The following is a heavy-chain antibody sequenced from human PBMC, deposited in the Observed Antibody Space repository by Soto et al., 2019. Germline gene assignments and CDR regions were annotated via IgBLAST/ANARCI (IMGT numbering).Heavy chain of an antibody. CDR3: ARGYYDTSGYYPTDY. J-gene: IGHJ4*02. CDR2: VNPNSGNT. Sequence: QVQLVQSGAEVRKPGASVKVSCKASGYTFTNYDITWVRQATGQGLEWMGWVNPNSGNTGSAQKFQGRVTITWDTSINTAYMELSSLRSEDTAVYYCARGYYDTSGYYPTDYWGQGTLITVSS. CDR1: GYTFTNYD. D-gene: IGHD3-22*01. V-gene: IGHV1-8*01.